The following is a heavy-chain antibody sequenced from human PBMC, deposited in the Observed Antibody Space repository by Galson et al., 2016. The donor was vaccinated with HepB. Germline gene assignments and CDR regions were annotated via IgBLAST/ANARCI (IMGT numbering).Heavy chain of an antibody. CDR3: ATSERLAGTDAFGI. Sequence: SETLSLTCAVSGVSISSYDWWNWVRQAPGKGLEWIGEIYHGGRTIYNPSLKSRVTMSLDKSKNQFSLILSSVTAADTAIYYCATSERLAGTDAFGIWGQGTMVTVSS. CDR1: GVSISSYDW. J-gene: IGHJ3*02. CDR2: IYHGGRT. D-gene: IGHD6-19*01. V-gene: IGHV4-4*02.